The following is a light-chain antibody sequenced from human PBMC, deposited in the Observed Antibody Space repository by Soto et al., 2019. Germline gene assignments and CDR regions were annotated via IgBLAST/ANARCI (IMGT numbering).Light chain of an antibody. V-gene: IGLV2-23*01. CDR1: SSDVGSYNL. CDR2: EGT. Sequence: QSVLTQPASVSGSPGQSITLSCTGTSSDVGSYNLVSWYQLHPGKAPKLMICEGTKRPSGVSNRFSGSKSGSTASLTISGLQAEDEADYYCCSYAGSSSYVVFGGGTKVTVL. CDR3: CSYAGSSSYVV. J-gene: IGLJ2*01.